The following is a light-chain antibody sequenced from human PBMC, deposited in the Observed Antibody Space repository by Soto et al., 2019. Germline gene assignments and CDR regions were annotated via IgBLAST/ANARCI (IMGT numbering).Light chain of an antibody. Sequence: DIQMTQSPSSLSASAGDRVTITCQASQDMSKYLNWYQQKSGKAPKVLIYDASNLETGFPSRISGSGSGTHLTFTISSLQREDVATEYFQQYYNLPPTFGGGTQAEIK. J-gene: IGKJ4*01. CDR1: QDMSKY. CDR2: DAS. CDR3: QQYYNLPPT. V-gene: IGKV1-33*01.